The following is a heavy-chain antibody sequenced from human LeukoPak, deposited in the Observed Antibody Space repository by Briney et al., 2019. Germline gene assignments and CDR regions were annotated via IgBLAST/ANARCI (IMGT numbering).Heavy chain of an antibody. D-gene: IGHD2-2*01. CDR1: GYTFTGYY. V-gene: IGHV1-46*01. CDR2: INPSGGST. Sequence: RASVKVSCKASGYTFTGYYIHWVRQAPGQGLEWMGIINPSGGSTSYTQKFQGRVTLTGDTSTSTVYMELSRLRSDDTAVYYCARAFRVPALPRSWWFDPWGQGTLVTVSS. CDR3: ARAFRVPALPRSWWFDP. J-gene: IGHJ5*02.